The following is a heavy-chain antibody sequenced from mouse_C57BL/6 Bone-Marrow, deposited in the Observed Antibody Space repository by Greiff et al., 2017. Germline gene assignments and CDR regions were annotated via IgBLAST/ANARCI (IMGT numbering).Heavy chain of an antibody. CDR2: IFPGSGSS. J-gene: IGHJ4*01. CDR3: ARERLWLRGAMDY. D-gene: IGHD2-2*01. V-gene: IGHV1-56*01. CDR1: GYTFTSHW. Sequence: VKLLESGPELVRPGASVKISCKAPGYTFTSHWMQWVRQRPGQGLEWIGEIFPGSGSSYYNEKFKGKATLTVDTSSSTAYMQLSSLTSEDSAVYFCARERLWLRGAMDYWGQGTSGTVTS.